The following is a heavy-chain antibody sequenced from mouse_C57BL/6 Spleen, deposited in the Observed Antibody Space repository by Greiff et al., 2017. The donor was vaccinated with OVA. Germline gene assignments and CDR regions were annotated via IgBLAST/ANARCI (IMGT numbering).Heavy chain of an antibody. V-gene: IGHV1-74*01. CDR3: AIEDYDYDDYAMDY. D-gene: IGHD2-4*01. CDR1: GYTFTSYW. CDR2: IHPSDSDT. J-gene: IGHJ4*01. Sequence: QVQLQQPGAELVKPGASVKVSCKASGYTFTSYWMHWVKQRPGQGLEWIGRIHPSDSDTNYNQKFKGKATLTGDKSSSTAYMQLSSLTSEDSAVYYCAIEDYDYDDYAMDYWGQGTSVTVSS.